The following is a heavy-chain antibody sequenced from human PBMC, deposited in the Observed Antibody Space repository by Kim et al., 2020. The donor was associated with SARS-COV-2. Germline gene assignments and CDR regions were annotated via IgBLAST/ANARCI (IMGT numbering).Heavy chain of an antibody. V-gene: IGHV6-1*01. CDR2: TYYRSKWYN. J-gene: IGHJ6*02. CDR3: AREANGSSWYGYYYYYGMDV. Sequence: SQTLSLTCAISGDSVSSNSAAWNWIRQSPSRGLEWLGRTYYRSKWYNDYAVSVKSRITINPDTSKNQFSLQLNSVTPEDTAVYYCAREANGSSWYGYYYYYGMDVWGQGTTVTVSS. CDR1: GDSVSSNSAA. D-gene: IGHD6-13*01.